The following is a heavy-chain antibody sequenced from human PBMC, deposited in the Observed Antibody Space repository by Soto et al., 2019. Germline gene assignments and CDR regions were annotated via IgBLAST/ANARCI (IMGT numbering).Heavy chain of an antibody. D-gene: IGHD4-17*01. Sequence: QVQLVQSGAEVKKPGSSVKVSCNASGGTFSRYTISWVRQAPGHGLEWMGRIIPILVIAKYAQKFQGRVTITADKSTSTAYMELSSLRSEDTDVYYCARGVGLRDQDDYYYSMDFCGKGTSDTVSS. CDR2: IIPILVIA. V-gene: IGHV1-69*02. CDR1: GGTFSRYT. J-gene: IGHJ6*03. CDR3: ARGVGLRDQDDYYYSMDF.